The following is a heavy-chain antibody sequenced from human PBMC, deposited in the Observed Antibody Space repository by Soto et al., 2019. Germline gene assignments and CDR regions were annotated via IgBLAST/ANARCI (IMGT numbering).Heavy chain of an antibody. Sequence: PGGSLRLSCAASGFTFSSYAMSWVRQAPGKGLEWVSAISGSGGSTYYADSVKGRFTISRDNSKNTLYLQMNSLRAEDTAVYYCAKGEYVGYCSGGSCYGYWGQGTLVTVSS. V-gene: IGHV3-23*01. CDR2: ISGSGGST. J-gene: IGHJ4*02. CDR3: AKGEYVGYCSGGSCYGY. D-gene: IGHD2-15*01. CDR1: GFTFSSYA.